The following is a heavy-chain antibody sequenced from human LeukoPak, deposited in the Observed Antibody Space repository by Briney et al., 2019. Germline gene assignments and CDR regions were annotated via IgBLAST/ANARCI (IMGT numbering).Heavy chain of an antibody. CDR3: ATTLRGKVHYYGMDV. CDR2: FDPEDGET. CDR1: GYTLTELS. V-gene: IGHV1-24*01. Sequence: GASVKVSCKVSGYTLTELSMHWVRQAPGKGLEWMGGFDPEDGETIYAQKFQGRVTMTEDTSTDTTYMELSSLRSEDTAVYYCATTLRGKVHYYGMDVWGQGTTVTVSS. J-gene: IGHJ6*02. D-gene: IGHD1-14*01.